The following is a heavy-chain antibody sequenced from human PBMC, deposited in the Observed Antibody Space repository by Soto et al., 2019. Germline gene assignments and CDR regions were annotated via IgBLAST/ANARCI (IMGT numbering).Heavy chain of an antibody. D-gene: IGHD6-19*01. CDR1: GYKVSTWHNFTSYW. J-gene: IGHJ6*02. Sequence: PGESLKISCMGSGYKVSTWHNFTSYWIAWVRQMPGEGLEWMGIIYPGDSDTRYSPSFQGQVTISADKSISTAYLQWSSLKASDTAMYYCARPREAGKNYYGVDVWGQGTTVTVSS. CDR2: IYPGDSDT. CDR3: ARPREAGKNYYGVDV. V-gene: IGHV5-51*01.